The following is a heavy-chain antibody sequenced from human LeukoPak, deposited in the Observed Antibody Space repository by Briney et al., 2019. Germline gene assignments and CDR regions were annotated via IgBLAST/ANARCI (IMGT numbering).Heavy chain of an antibody. J-gene: IGHJ4*02. CDR2: IKQTGSEK. V-gene: IGHV3-7*01. D-gene: IGHD1-26*01. CDR1: GFTFSSYW. CDR3: ARGSYSGNDFYFDY. Sequence: GGSLRLSCAASGFTFSSYWMSWVRQAPGKGLEWVANIKQTGSEKYYVDSGKGRFTISRDNAKNSLYLQMTSLRAEDTAVYYCARGSYSGNDFYFDYWGQGTLVPVSS.